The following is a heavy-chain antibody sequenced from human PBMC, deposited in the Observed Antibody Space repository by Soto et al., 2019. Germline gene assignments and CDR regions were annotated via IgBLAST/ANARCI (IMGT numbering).Heavy chain of an antibody. CDR2: ISFDGSHR. V-gene: IGHV3-30-3*01. D-gene: IGHD3-10*01. CDR1: GFTFSNYP. Sequence: QVQLVESGGGVVQPGRSLRLSCAASGFTFSNYPMHWVRQAPGKGLEWVAVISFDGSHRYYADSVKGRFTISRDNSNNTLYLHVTSLRTEETALSYCTSEVGGGFDYWGQGTLVTVSS. CDR3: TSEVGGGFDY. J-gene: IGHJ4*02.